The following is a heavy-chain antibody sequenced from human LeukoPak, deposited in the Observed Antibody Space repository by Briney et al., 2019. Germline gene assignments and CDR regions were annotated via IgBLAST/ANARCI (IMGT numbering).Heavy chain of an antibody. J-gene: IGHJ6*03. CDR2: IKQDGSEK. CDR1: GFTISSYW. Sequence: GGSLRLSCAASGFTISSYWMSWVRQAPGKGLEWAANIKQDGSEKYYVDSVKGRFTISRDNAKNSLYLQINSLRAEDTAVYYCARGSWDYYYYYMDVWGKGTTVTVSS. V-gene: IGHV3-7*04. D-gene: IGHD6-6*01. CDR3: ARGSWDYYYYYMDV.